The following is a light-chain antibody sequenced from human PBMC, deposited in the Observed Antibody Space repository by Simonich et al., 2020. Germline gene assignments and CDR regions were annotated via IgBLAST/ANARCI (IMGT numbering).Light chain of an antibody. CDR3: SSYTSSSTWV. V-gene: IGLV2-14*01. CDR2: DVS. J-gene: IGLJ3*02. Sequence: QSALTQPASVSGSPGHSITISCTGTSSDVGGYNYVSWYQQHPGKAPKLMIYDVSKRPSGVSNRFSGSKSGSTASLTISGLQAEDEADYYCSSYTSSSTWVFGGGTKLTVL. CDR1: SSDVGGYNY.